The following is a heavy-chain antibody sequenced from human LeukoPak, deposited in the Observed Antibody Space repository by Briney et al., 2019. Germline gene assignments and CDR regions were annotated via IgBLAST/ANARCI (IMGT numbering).Heavy chain of an antibody. CDR1: GFTFSSYS. V-gene: IGHV3-21*01. CDR2: ISSSSSYI. Sequence: PGGSLRLSCAASGFTFSSYSMNWVRQAPGKGLEWVSSISSSSSYIYYADSVKGRFTISRDNAKNSLYLQMNSLRAEDTAVYYCARTRVAVVPAAMGLDPWGQGTLVTVSS. CDR3: ARTRVAVVPAAMGLDP. D-gene: IGHD2-2*01. J-gene: IGHJ5*02.